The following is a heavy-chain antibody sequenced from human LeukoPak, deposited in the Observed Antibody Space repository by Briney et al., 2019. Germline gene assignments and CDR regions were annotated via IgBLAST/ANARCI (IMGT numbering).Heavy chain of an antibody. J-gene: IGHJ4*02. D-gene: IGHD3-16*01. Sequence: GGSLRLSCAASGFTFRSYAMHWVRQAPGTGLEWVSFISYDGNNQYYADSVKGRFTISRDSSKNTLYLQMNSLRTEDTAVYYCAKDAGDQGYFDYWGQGTLVTVSS. CDR3: AKDAGDQGYFDY. V-gene: IGHV3-30*04. CDR1: GFTFRSYA. CDR2: ISYDGNNQ.